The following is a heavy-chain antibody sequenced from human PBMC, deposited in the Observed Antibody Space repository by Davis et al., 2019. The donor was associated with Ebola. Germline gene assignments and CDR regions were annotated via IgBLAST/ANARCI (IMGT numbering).Heavy chain of an antibody. Sequence: GGSLRLSCAASGFTLSRNGMHWVRQAPGKGLEWVAIIRFDGSNKYYADSVKGRFTISRDNSKNTLYLQMNSLRADDTAVYYCARVFGVVSYYYGMDVWGKGTTVTVSS. J-gene: IGHJ6*04. CDR3: ARVFGVVSYYYGMDV. CDR2: IRFDGSNK. D-gene: IGHD3-3*01. CDR1: GFTLSRNG. V-gene: IGHV3-30*02.